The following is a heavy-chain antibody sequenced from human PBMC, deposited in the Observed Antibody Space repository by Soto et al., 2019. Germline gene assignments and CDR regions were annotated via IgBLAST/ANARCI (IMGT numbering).Heavy chain of an antibody. V-gene: IGHV3-23*01. Sequence: EGSLRLSCAASGFTFSSYAMSWVRQAPGKGLEWVSAISGSGGSTYYADSVKGRFTISRDNSKNTLYLQMNSLRAEDTAVYYCAKDYGAAAGTGAEYFQHWGQGTLVTVSS. J-gene: IGHJ1*01. CDR1: GFTFSSYA. CDR3: AKDYGAAAGTGAEYFQH. CDR2: ISGSGGST. D-gene: IGHD6-13*01.